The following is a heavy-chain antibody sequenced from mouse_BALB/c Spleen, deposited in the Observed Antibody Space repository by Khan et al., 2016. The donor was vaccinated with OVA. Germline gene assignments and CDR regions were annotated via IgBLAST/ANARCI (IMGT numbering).Heavy chain of an antibody. V-gene: IGHV3-2*02. CDR1: GYSITSDYA. Sequence: EVQLQESGPGLVKPSQSLSLTCTVTGYSITSDYAWNWIRQFPGNKLEWMGYISYSGSTSYNPSLKSRISITRDTSKNQFFLQLNSVTTEDTATYYGARYVYRLWYFDVWGAGTTVTVSS. CDR2: ISYSGST. D-gene: IGHD2-14*01. J-gene: IGHJ1*01. CDR3: ARYVYRLWYFDV.